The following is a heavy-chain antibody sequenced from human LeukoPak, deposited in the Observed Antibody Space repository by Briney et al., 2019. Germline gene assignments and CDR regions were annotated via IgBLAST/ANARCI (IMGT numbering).Heavy chain of an antibody. CDR2: INPSGGST. D-gene: IGHD3-10*01. CDR1: GYTFTIYY. J-gene: IGHJ4*02. CDR3: ASGGPRPPTNY. V-gene: IGHV1-46*01. Sequence: GASVTVSFTASGYTFTIYYMHWVRQAPGQGLEWMGIINPSGGSTSYAQKFQGRVTMTRDMSTSTVYMELSSLRSEDTAVYYCASGGPRPPTNYWGQGTLVTVSS.